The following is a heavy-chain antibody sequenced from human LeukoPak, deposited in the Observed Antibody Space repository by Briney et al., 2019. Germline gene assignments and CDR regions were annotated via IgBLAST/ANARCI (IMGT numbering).Heavy chain of an antibody. CDR1: GFAFSSYA. CDR3: ARDLYGSGSYYSGLIGY. CDR2: ISGSGGST. D-gene: IGHD3-10*01. Sequence: PGGSLRLSCAASGFAFSSYAMSWVRQAPGKGLEWVSAISGSGGSTYYPDSVKGRFTISRDNAKNSLYLQMNSLRAEDTAVYYCARDLYGSGSYYSGLIGYWGQGTLVTVSS. J-gene: IGHJ4*02. V-gene: IGHV3-23*01.